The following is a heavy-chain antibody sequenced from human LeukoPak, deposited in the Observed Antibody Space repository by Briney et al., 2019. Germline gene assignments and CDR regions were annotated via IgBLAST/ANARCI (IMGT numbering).Heavy chain of an antibody. Sequence: SVRVSVKAAGGTVISYIFTWVRQAPGQGLEGRGGRITIQGTPNYAQRFQGRVTITADLSTSTAYIELRSLRSDDTAMYYCARAIGVPRTPAGLALVYWGQGTLVTVSS. D-gene: IGHD2-8*02. CDR2: RITIQGTP. CDR1: GGTVISYI. CDR3: ARAIGVPRTPAGLALVY. V-gene: IGHV1-69*08. J-gene: IGHJ4*02.